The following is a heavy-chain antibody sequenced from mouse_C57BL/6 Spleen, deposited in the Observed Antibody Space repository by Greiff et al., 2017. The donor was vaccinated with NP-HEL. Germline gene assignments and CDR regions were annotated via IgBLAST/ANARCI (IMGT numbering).Heavy chain of an antibody. V-gene: IGHV1-80*01. CDR1: GYAFSSYW. CDR2: IYPGDGDT. CDR3: AGGRDYYGSSYGAWFAY. D-gene: IGHD1-1*01. J-gene: IGHJ3*01. Sequence: QVQLQQSGAELVKPGASVKISCKASGYAFSSYWMNWVKQRPGKGLEWIGQIYPGDGDTNYNGKFKGKATLTADKSSSTAYMQLSSLTSEDSAVYFCAGGRDYYGSSYGAWFAYWGQGTLVTVSA.